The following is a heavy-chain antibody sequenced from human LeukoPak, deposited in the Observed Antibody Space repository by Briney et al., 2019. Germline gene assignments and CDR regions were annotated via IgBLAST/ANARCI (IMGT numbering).Heavy chain of an antibody. D-gene: IGHD3-22*01. Sequence: SQTLSLTCTVSGGSISSGSYYWSWIRQPAGKGLEWIRRIYTSGSTNYNPSPKSRVTISVDTSKNQFSLKLSSVTAADTAVYYCARGRKRITMIVVAKYFDYWGQGTLVTVSS. CDR1: GGSISSGSYY. J-gene: IGHJ4*02. V-gene: IGHV4-61*02. CDR2: IYTSGST. CDR3: ARGRKRITMIVVAKYFDY.